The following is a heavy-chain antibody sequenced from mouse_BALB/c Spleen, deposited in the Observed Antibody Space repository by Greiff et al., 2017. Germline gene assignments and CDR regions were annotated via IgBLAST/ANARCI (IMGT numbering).Heavy chain of an antibody. CDR2: ISSGGSYT. CDR1: GFTFSSYA. Sequence: EVQLVESGGGLVKPGGSLKLSCAASGFTFSSYAMSWVRQSPEKRLEWVAEISSGGSYTYYPDTVTGRFTISRDNAKNTLYLEMSSLRSEDTAMYYCARDQEITGFAYWGQGTLVTVSA. CDR3: ARDQEITGFAY. D-gene: IGHD2-4*01. J-gene: IGHJ3*01. V-gene: IGHV5-9-4*01.